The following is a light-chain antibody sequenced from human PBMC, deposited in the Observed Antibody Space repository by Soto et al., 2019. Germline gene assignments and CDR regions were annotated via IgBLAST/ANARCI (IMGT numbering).Light chain of an antibody. CDR3: QQRSNWPST. Sequence: EIVLTQSPATLSLSPEDRATLSCRASQSVSSYLAWYQQKPGQAPRLLIYDASNRATGIPARFSGSGSGTDFTLPNTSLEPEDFAVYYCQQRSNWPSTFGGGTKVEIK. J-gene: IGKJ4*01. CDR2: DAS. CDR1: QSVSSY. V-gene: IGKV3-11*01.